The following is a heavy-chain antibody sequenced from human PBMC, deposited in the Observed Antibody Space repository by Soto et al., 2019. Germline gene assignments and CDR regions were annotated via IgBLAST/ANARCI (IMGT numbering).Heavy chain of an antibody. J-gene: IGHJ6*02. Sequence: LSHTCSVAEDCSTRSDYYWARKSQPPGKGLEWIGSMFYSGLTYYNPSLKSRVTLSVDTSKNHFSVRLNSVTAADTAVYYCAPLTVSLSGPYGIHVWGQGTTVSVSS. V-gene: IGHV4-39*01. CDR1: EDCSTRSDYY. CDR3: APLTVSLSGPYGIHV. CDR2: MFYSGLT. D-gene: IGHD2-15*01.